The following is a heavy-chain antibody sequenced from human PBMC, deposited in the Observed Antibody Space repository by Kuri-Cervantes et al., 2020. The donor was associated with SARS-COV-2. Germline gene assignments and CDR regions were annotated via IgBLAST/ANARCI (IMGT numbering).Heavy chain of an antibody. D-gene: IGHD5-12*01. CDR1: GFTFSSYG. Sequence: GGSLRLSCAASGFTFSSYGMHWVRQAPGKGLEWVSLISWDGGSTYYADSVKGRFTISRGNSKNSLYLQMNSLRTEDTALYYCAKDMAYSGYDYHLDYWGQGTLVTVSS. V-gene: IGHV3-43*01. CDR2: ISWDGGST. J-gene: IGHJ4*02. CDR3: AKDMAYSGYDYHLDY.